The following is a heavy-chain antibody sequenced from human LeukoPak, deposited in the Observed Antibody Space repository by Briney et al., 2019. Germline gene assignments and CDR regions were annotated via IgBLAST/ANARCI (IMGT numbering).Heavy chain of an antibody. CDR2: TYYRSKWYN. CDR1: GDSVSRNSAA. CDR3: GRAYYDILTDYSKRTSYYYYGMDV. Sequence: SQTLSLTCAISGDSVSRNSAAWNWIRQSPSRGLEWLGRTYYRSKWYNDYAVSVKSRITINPDTSKNQFSLQLNSVTPEDTAVYYCGRAYYDILTDYSKRTSYYYYGMDVWGQGTTVTVSS. J-gene: IGHJ6*02. D-gene: IGHD3-9*01. V-gene: IGHV6-1*01.